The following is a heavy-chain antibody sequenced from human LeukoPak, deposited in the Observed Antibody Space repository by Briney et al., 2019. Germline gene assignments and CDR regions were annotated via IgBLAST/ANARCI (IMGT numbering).Heavy chain of an antibody. V-gene: IGHV1-69*01. CDR3: AIKYDVKGFNWFDP. Sequence: SVKVSCKASEGTFSSYAISWVRQAPGQGLEWMGGIIPIFGTANYAQKFQGRVTITADESTSTAYMELSSLRSEDTAVYYCAIKYDVKGFNWFDPWGQGTLVTVSS. CDR2: IIPIFGTA. CDR1: EGTFSSYA. J-gene: IGHJ5*02. D-gene: IGHD3-3*01.